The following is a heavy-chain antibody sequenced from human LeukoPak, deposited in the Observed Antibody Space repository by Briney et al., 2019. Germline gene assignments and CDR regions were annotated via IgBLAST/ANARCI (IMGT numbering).Heavy chain of an antibody. CDR1: GGSINSGGYY. V-gene: IGHV4-61*02. Sequence: PSETLSLTCAVSGGSINSGGYYWSWIRQPAGKGLEWIGRIYTSGSTNYNPSLKSQVTISVDTSKNQFSLKLSSVTAADTAVYYCARRGDGGYWGMDDAFDIWGKGTMVTVSS. J-gene: IGHJ3*02. CDR3: ARRGDGGYWGMDDAFDI. D-gene: IGHD2-15*01. CDR2: IYTSGST.